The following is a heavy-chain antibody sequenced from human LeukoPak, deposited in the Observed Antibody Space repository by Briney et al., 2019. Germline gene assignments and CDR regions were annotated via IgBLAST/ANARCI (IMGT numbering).Heavy chain of an antibody. Sequence: GGSLRLSCAASGFTFDDYAMHWVRQAPGKGLEWVSSISWNSGTIGYADSVKGRFTIPRDNAKNSLYLQMNSLRPEDTALYYCAKDVDSTWGSIDYWGQGILVTVSS. CDR3: AKDVDSTWGSIDY. CDR2: ISWNSGTI. D-gene: IGHD3-16*01. J-gene: IGHJ4*02. V-gene: IGHV3-9*01. CDR1: GFTFDDYA.